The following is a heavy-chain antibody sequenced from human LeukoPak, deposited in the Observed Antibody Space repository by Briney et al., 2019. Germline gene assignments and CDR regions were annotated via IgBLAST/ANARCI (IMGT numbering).Heavy chain of an antibody. J-gene: IGHJ4*02. Sequence: PGGSLRLSCAASGFTFSSYWMSWVRQAPGKGLEWVANIKQDGSEKYYVDSVKGRFTISRDNAKNSLYLQMNSLRAEDTAVYYCARDWEQWLVLFDYWGQGTLVTVSS. CDR3: ARDWEQWLVLFDY. D-gene: IGHD6-19*01. CDR2: IKQDGSEK. V-gene: IGHV3-7*01. CDR1: GFTFSSYW.